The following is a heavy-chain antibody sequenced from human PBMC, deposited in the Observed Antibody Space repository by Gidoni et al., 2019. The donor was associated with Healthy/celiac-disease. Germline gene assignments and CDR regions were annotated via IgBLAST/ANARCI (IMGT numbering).Heavy chain of an antibody. V-gene: IGHV4-39*01. CDR1: GGSISSSTYY. CDR2: IYYTGNT. D-gene: IGHD1-1*01. J-gene: IGHJ4*02. Sequence: QLQLQESGPGLVKASDPLSHTCTVSGGSISSSTYYWGWIRQPPGKGLWWIGSIYYTGNTYYNPSLKSRVTISVDTSKNQFSLKLSSVTAADTAVYYCARRGDWNDYYFGYWGQGTLVTVSS. CDR3: ARRGDWNDYYFGY.